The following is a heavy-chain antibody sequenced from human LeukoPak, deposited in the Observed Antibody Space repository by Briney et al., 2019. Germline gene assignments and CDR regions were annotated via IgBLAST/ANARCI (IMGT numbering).Heavy chain of an antibody. J-gene: IGHJ6*03. CDR1: GGTFSSYA. CDR2: IIPILGIA. CDR3: ARARGSGSYYGHDYYYYYYMDV. Sequence: SVKVSCKASGGTFSSYAISWVRQAPGQGLEWMGRIIPILGIANYAQKFQGRVIMTGDTSTSTVYMELRSLRSEDTAVYYCARARGSGSYYGHDYYYYYYMDVWGQGTTVTVSS. V-gene: IGHV1-69*04. D-gene: IGHD3-10*01.